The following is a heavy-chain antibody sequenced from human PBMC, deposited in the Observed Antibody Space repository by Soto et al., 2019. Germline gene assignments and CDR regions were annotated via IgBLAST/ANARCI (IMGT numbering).Heavy chain of an antibody. CDR3: ARGVSVTLAVQGGAPDKNYFDS. J-gene: IGHJ4*02. Sequence: SETLSLTCAVSGASFSGLYWSWIRQSPGKGLEWIGEIDHSGITNHNTALKSRATMSVDTSKNQFSLKPRSVTAADTAVSYCARGVSVTLAVQGGAPDKNYFDSWSQGTLVT. CDR2: IDHSGIT. V-gene: IGHV4-34*04. CDR1: GASFSGLY. D-gene: IGHD1-26*01.